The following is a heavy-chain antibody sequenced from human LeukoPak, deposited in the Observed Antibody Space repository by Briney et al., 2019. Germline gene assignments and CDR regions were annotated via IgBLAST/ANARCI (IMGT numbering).Heavy chain of an antibody. CDR3: ARVLDNSSSRYQSLKY. V-gene: IGHV3-20*04. J-gene: IGHJ4*02. CDR1: GFTFDDYG. D-gene: IGHD6-25*01. Sequence: PGGSLRLSCAASGFTFDDYGMSWVRQAPGKGLEWVSGINWNGGSTGYADSGKGRFTISRDNARNSLYLQMDSLRAEDTAVYYCARVLDNSSSRYQSLKYWGQGTLVTASS. CDR2: INWNGGST.